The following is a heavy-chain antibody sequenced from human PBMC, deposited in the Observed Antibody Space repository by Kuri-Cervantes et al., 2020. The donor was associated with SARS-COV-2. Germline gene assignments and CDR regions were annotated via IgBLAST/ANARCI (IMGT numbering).Heavy chain of an antibody. D-gene: IGHD5-18*01. J-gene: IGHJ4*02. Sequence: GGSLRLSCAASGFTFSGSAMHWVRQASGKGLEWVANIKQDGSEKYYVDSVKGRFTISGDNAKNSLYLQMNSLRAEDTAVYYCARVGYSYGYLFDYWGQGTLVTVSS. CDR1: GFTFSGSA. CDR3: ARVGYSYGYLFDY. V-gene: IGHV3-7*02. CDR2: IKQDGSEK.